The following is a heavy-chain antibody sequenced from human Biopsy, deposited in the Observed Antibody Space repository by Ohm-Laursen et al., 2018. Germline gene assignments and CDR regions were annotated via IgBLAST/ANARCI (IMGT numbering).Heavy chain of an antibody. CDR2: ISPSSTTI. Sequence: GSLRLSCAASGFTFTDYDISWVRHVPGQGLEWLALISPSSTTIYYADSVRGRFFIPRDDAKNSVSLEMSCLRADDTALYFCARNVRLEMTDHSGVTTYSRYFAMDAWGRGTTVTVSS. J-gene: IGHJ6*02. CDR3: ARNVRLEMTDHSGVTTYSRYFAMDA. V-gene: IGHV3-11*01. D-gene: IGHD1-1*01. CDR1: GFTFTDYD.